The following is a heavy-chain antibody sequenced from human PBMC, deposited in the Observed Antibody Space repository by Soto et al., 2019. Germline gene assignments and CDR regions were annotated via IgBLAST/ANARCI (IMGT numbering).Heavy chain of an antibody. CDR2: INHSGST. D-gene: IGHD6-6*01. V-gene: IGHV4-34*01. CDR3: ARVEYSSSGGMDV. CDR1: GGSFSGYY. Sequence: SETLSLTCAVYGGSFSGYYWSWIRQPPGKGLEWIGEINHSGSTNYNPSLKGRVTISVDTSKNQFSLKLSSVTAADTAVYYCARVEYSSSGGMDVWGQGTTVTV. J-gene: IGHJ6*02.